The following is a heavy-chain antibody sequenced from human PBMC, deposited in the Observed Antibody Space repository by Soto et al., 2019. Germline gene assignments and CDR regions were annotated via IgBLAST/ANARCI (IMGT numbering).Heavy chain of an antibody. Sequence: EVQLVESGGGSVKPGGSLRLSCVVSRFTFSNAWMSWVRQAPGKGLEWVGRIKSKLDGGTTDYAAPVKGRFSVSRDDSKTTLYLQMNSLKTEDTAVYYCLLNYYDTGAYYPYYFDYWGQGTLVTVSS. CDR2: IKSKLDGGTT. J-gene: IGHJ4*02. CDR3: LLNYYDTGAYYPYYFDY. V-gene: IGHV3-15*01. CDR1: RFTFSNAW. D-gene: IGHD3-22*01.